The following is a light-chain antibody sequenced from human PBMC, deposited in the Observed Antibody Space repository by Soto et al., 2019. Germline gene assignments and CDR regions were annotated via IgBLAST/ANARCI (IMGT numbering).Light chain of an antibody. Sequence: EIVLTQSPGTLSLSPGERATLSCRASQSVSSSYLAWYQQKPGQAPRLRIYGASSRATGIPDRFSGSGSGTDFTLTISRLEPEDFAVYYCQQWGTFGQGTKVAIK. CDR3: QQWGT. CDR2: GAS. CDR1: QSVSSSY. J-gene: IGKJ1*01. V-gene: IGKV3-20*01.